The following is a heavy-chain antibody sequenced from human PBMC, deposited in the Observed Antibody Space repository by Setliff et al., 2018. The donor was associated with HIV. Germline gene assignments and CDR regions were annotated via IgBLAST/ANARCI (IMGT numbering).Heavy chain of an antibody. J-gene: IGHJ6*03. D-gene: IGHD1-26*01. CDR2: ISYDENNK. Sequence: PGGSLRLSCAASGFTFSSHAMHWVRQAPGKGLEWVAFISYDENNKYYADSVKGRFTISRDNSKNTLYLQMNSLRVEDTAVYYCVRGPNRYSGTSSYYYYMDVWGKGTTVTVSS. V-gene: IGHV3-30*19. CDR3: VRGPNRYSGTSSYYYYMDV. CDR1: GFTFSSHA.